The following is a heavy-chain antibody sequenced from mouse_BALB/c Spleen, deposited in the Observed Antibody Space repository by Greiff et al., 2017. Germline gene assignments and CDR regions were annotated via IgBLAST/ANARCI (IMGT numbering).Heavy chain of an antibody. V-gene: IGHV1S81*02. CDR1: GYTFTSYY. Sequence: VQLQQSGAELVKPGASVKLSCKASGYTFTSYYMYWVKQRPGQGLEWIGEINPSNGGTNFNEKFKSKATLTVDKSSSTAYMQLSSLTSEDSAVYYCTSGRDGYYAMDYWGQGTSVTVSS. CDR2: INPSNGGT. CDR3: TSGRDGYYAMDY. J-gene: IGHJ4*01. D-gene: IGHD3-3*01.